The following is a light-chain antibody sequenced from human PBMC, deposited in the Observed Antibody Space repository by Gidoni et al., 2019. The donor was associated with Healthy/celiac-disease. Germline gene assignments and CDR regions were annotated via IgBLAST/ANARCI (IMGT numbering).Light chain of an antibody. CDR2: GAS. J-gene: IGKJ2*01. CDR1: QSVSSK. Sequence: EIVMTQSPATLSVSPGERAALSCRASQSVSSKLAWYQQKPGQAPRVLIYGASTRATGIPAKFSGSGSGTEFTLTISSLQSEDFTVYYCQQYNIWPLYTFGQGTKLENK. CDR3: QQYNIWPLYT. V-gene: IGKV3-15*01.